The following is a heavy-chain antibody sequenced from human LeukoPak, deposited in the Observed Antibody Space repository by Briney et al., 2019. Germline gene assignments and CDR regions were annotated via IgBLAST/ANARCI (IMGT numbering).Heavy chain of an antibody. J-gene: IGHJ4*02. D-gene: IGHD5-12*01. CDR1: GGSISSSNYY. V-gene: IGHV4-39*01. CDR2: SYYGGST. Sequence: SETLSLTCTVSGGSISSSNYYWGWIRQPPGKGLEWIGCSYYGGSTYYNPSLKSRVSISVDTSQNQFSMRLNSVTAADTAVYXXXXXXXXVATNPKINYFDYWGPGTLVTVSS. CDR3: XXXXXXVATNPKINYFDY.